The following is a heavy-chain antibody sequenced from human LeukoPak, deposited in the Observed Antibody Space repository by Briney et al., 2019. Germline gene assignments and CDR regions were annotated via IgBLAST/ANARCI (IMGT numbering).Heavy chain of an antibody. CDR2: INHRGNT. V-gene: IGHV4-34*01. CDR1: GGSFRGYY. J-gene: IGHJ5*02. D-gene: IGHD1-26*01. Sequence: SETLSLTCAVYGGSFRGYYWSWIRHPPGKGLEGIGEINHRGNTNHNPSHKSRVPISIDMSKNHFSLKLRSVTAADTAVYYCASGPLSGSTAPNWFDPWGQGTLVTVSS. CDR3: ASGPLSGSTAPNWFDP.